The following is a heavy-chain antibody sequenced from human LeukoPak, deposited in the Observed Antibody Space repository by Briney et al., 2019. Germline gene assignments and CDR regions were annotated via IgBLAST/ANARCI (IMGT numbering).Heavy chain of an antibody. J-gene: IGHJ4*02. CDR3: ARRPWIQLWLQGFDY. CDR2: IYYSGST. Sequence: SETLSLTFTVSGGSISSSSYYWGWIRQPPGKGLEWIGSIYYSGSTYYNPSLKSRVTISVDTSKNQFSLKLSSVTAADTAVYYCARRPWIQLWLQGFDYWGQGTLVTVSS. D-gene: IGHD5-18*01. CDR1: GGSISSSSYY. V-gene: IGHV4-39*07.